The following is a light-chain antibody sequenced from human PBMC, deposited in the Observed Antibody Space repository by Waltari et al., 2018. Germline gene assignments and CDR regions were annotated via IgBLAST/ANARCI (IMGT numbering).Light chain of an antibody. Sequence: QSVLTQPPSASGTPGQWVTISCSGSRPNIGTNTVNWYKQLPGAAPKVLIYRNNQRPSGVPDRFSGSKSVTSASLAISGLQSEDEAAYFCASWDDSLNGPVFGGGTTLTVL. CDR3: ASWDDSLNGPV. V-gene: IGLV1-44*01. J-gene: IGLJ3*02. CDR1: RPNIGTNT. CDR2: RNN.